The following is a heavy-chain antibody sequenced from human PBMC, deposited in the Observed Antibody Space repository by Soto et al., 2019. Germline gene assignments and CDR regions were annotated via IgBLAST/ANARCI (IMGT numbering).Heavy chain of an antibody. J-gene: IGHJ6*02. CDR1: GGTFSSYA. D-gene: IGHD6-13*01. CDR2: IIPIFGTA. CDR3: ARARYSRRTAKYYYYGMDV. V-gene: IGHV1-69*06. Sequence: SVKVSCKASGGTFSSYAISWVRQAPGQGLEWMGGIIPIFGTANYAQKFQGRVTITADKSTSTAYMELSSLRSEDTAVYYCARARYSRRTAKYYYYGMDVWGQGTTVTVSS.